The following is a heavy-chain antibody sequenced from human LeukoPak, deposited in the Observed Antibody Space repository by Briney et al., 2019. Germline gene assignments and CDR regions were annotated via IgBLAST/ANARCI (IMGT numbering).Heavy chain of an antibody. CDR2: ISGSGGST. Sequence: PGGSLRLSCVTSRFTFSDYYMGWIRQAPGKGLEWVSAISGSGGSTYYADSVKGRFTISRDNSKNTLYLQMNSLRAEDTAVYYCAKDLGGSFYYYAMDVWGQGTTVTVSS. D-gene: IGHD2-15*01. CDR3: AKDLGGSFYYYAMDV. J-gene: IGHJ6*02. V-gene: IGHV3-23*01. CDR1: RFTFSDYY.